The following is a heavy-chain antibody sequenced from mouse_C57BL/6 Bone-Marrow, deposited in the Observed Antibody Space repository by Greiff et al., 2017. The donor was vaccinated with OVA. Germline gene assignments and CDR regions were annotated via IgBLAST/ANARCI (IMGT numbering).Heavy chain of an antibody. CDR1: GYTFTDYE. D-gene: IGHD3-3*01. V-gene: IGHV1-15*01. Sequence: QVQLQQSGAELVRPGASVTLSCKASGYTFTDYEMHWVKQTPVHGLEWIGAIDPETGGTAYNQKFKGKAILTADKSSSTAYMELRSLTSEDSAVXYCTRGDGAYWGQGTLVTVSA. CDR2: IDPETGGT. J-gene: IGHJ3*01. CDR3: TRGDGAY.